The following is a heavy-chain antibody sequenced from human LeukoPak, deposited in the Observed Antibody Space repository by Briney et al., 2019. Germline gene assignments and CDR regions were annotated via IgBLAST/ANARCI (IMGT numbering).Heavy chain of an antibody. CDR1: GFTVTDHW. D-gene: IGHD6-19*01. CDR2: IHPAVSDT. V-gene: IGHV5-51*01. J-gene: IGHJ4*02. Sequence: GESLKISCKGSGFTVTDHWIAWVRQMPGKVLEWVGIIHPAVSDTPYSPSFQGQVVISVDRSISTAYLQWSSLKASDTAMYYCARHDSSGWFDYWGQGTLVTVSS. CDR3: ARHDSSGWFDY.